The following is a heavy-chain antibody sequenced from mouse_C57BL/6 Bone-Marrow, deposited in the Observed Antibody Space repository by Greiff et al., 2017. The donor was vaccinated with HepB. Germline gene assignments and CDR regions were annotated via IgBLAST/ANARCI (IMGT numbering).Heavy chain of an antibody. CDR2: IHPNSGST. CDR3: ARSRGSSMDY. CDR1: GYTFTSYW. J-gene: IGHJ4*01. V-gene: IGHV1-64*01. Sequence: VQLQQPGAELVKPGASVKLSCKASGYTFTSYWIHWVTQRPGQGLEWIGMIHPNSGSTNYNEKFKSKATLTVDKSASTAYMQLSSLTSEDSAVYYCARSRGSSMDYWGQGTSVTVSS.